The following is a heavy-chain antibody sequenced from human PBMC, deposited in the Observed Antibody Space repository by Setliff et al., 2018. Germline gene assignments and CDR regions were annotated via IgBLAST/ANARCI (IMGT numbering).Heavy chain of an antibody. D-gene: IGHD2-15*01. J-gene: IGHJ5*02. CDR2: MNPNSGHT. V-gene: IGHV1-8*03. Sequence: WASVKVSCKASGYTFTSYDIDWVRQATGQGLEWMGWMNPNSGHTGYAQKFQGRVTITRNTSISTTYMELSSLRSEDTAVYYCARGSRSGGKGGYNWFDPWGQGTLVTVSS. CDR3: ARGSRSGGKGGYNWFDP. CDR1: GYTFTSYD.